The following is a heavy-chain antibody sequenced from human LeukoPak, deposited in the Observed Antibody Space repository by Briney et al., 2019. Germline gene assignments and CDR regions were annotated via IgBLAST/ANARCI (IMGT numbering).Heavy chain of an antibody. CDR1: GYTFTSYY. CDR3: ARGTGIAVAGIHGFDY. Sequence: ASVKVSCKASGYTFTSYYMHWERQAPGQGLEWMGIINPSGGSTSYAQKFQGRVTMTRDTSTSTVYMELSSLRSEDTAVYYCARGTGIAVAGIHGFDYWGQGTLVTVSS. J-gene: IGHJ4*02. CDR2: INPSGGST. D-gene: IGHD6-19*01. V-gene: IGHV1-46*01.